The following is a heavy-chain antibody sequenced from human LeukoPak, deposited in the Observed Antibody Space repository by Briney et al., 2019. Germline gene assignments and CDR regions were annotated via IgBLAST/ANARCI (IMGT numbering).Heavy chain of an antibody. D-gene: IGHD3-10*01. V-gene: IGHV3-7*03. CDR1: GFTFSSYW. CDR3: ARDQRLLWFGTFYYYYYGMDV. J-gene: IGHJ6*02. CDR2: IKQDGSEK. Sequence: GGSLRLSCAASGFTFSSYWMSWVRQAPGKGLEWVANIKQDGSEKYYVDSVKGRFTTSRDNAKNSLYLQMNSLRAEDTAVYYCARDQRLLWFGTFYYYYYGMDVWGQGTTVTVSS.